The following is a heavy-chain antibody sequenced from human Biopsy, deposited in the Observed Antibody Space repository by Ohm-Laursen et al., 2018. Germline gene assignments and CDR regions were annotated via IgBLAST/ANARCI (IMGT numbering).Heavy chain of an antibody. Sequence: SETLSLTCAVSGYSVTNDYYWGWIRQPPGKGLEWIGNIYYDGITYYNPSLKSRVAMSVDTSKNPLSLRLTSVTSADTAVYYCARVAGGYAYYYGMDVWGQGTTVMVSS. CDR1: GYSVTNDYY. D-gene: IGHD5-12*01. J-gene: IGHJ6*02. CDR2: IYYDGIT. V-gene: IGHV4-38-2*01. CDR3: ARVAGGYAYYYGMDV.